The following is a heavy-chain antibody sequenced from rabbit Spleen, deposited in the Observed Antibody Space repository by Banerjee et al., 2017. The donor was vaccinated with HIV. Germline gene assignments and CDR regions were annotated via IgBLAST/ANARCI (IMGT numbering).Heavy chain of an antibody. Sequence: QSLEESGGDLVKPEGSLTLTCTASGFSFSSSYYMCWVRQAPGKGLECIACIYADRSGSTYDANWAKGRFTISRTSSTPVTLEMTSLTAADTATYFCARDLAGVVGWNFGLWGQGTLVTAS. J-gene: IGHJ4*01. V-gene: IGHV1S40*01. CDR3: ARDLAGVVGWNFGL. CDR2: IYADRSGST. CDR1: GFSFSSSYY. D-gene: IGHD4-1*01.